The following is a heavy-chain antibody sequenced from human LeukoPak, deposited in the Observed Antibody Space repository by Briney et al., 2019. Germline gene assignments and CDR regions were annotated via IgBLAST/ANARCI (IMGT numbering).Heavy chain of an antibody. CDR2: ISVSGGTT. D-gene: IGHD2-15*01. V-gene: IGHV3-23*01. J-gene: IGHJ6*02. Sequence: GGSLRLSCAASGFTFTTYAMSWVRQAPGKGLEWVSAISVSGGTTYYADSVKGRFTISRDSSKSTLYLQMNSLRVEDTAVYYCARYCVGGSCYTQYGMDVWGQGTTVTVSS. CDR1: GFTFTTYA. CDR3: ARYCVGGSCYTQYGMDV.